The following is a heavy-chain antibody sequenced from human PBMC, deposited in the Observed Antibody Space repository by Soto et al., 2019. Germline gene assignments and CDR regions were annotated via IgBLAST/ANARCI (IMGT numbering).Heavy chain of an antibody. J-gene: IGHJ4*02. CDR1: GFTFSHYG. Sequence: QVQLVESGGGVVQPGRSLSLSCAASGFTFSHYGIHWVRQAPGKGLEWLAVISYDGSNKHYADSVKGRFTVSRDNSKNTLYLQMNRLRAEDTDVYFCARYSGKYQGPIDYWGQGTLVTVSS. D-gene: IGHD1-26*01. V-gene: IGHV3-30*03. CDR2: ISYDGSNK. CDR3: ARYSGKYQGPIDY.